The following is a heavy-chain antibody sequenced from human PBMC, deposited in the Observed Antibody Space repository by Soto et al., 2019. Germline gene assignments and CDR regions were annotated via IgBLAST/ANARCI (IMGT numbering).Heavy chain of an antibody. CDR1: GFTFSSYG. CDR2: IWYDGSNK. D-gene: IGHD4-4*01. CDR3: ATWHLQEHAYDI. V-gene: IGHV3-30*02. J-gene: IGHJ3*02. Sequence: VGSLRLSCAASGFTFSSYGMHWVRQAPGKGLEWVAFIWYDGSNKYYADSVKGRFTISRDNSKNTLYLQMNSLRLDDTAVYFCATWHLQEHAYDIWGQGTTVTVS.